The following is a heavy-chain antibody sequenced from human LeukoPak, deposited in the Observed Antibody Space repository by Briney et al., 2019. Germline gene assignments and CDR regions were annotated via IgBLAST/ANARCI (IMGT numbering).Heavy chain of an antibody. J-gene: IGHJ4*02. CDR2: IYYSGST. CDR1: GGSISSYY. V-gene: IGHV4-59*12. CDR3: ARGAWFGELGLDY. D-gene: IGHD3-10*01. Sequence: SETLSLTCTVSGGSISSYYWSWIRQPPGKGLEWIGYIYYSGSTNYNPSLKSRVTISVDTSKNQFSLKLSSVTAADTAVYYCARGAWFGELGLDYWGQGTLVTVSS.